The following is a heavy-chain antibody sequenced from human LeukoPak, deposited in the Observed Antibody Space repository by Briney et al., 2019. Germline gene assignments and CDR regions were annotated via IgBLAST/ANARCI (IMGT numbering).Heavy chain of an antibody. D-gene: IGHD3-10*01. Sequence: ASVKVSRKASGYTFTGYYMHWVRQAPGQGLEWMGWINPNSGGTNYAQKFQGRVTMTRDTSISTAYMELSRLRSDDTAVYYCARAGRYGSGSYQDYWGQGTLVTVSS. J-gene: IGHJ4*02. CDR2: INPNSGGT. V-gene: IGHV1-2*02. CDR1: GYTFTGYY. CDR3: ARAGRYGSGSYQDY.